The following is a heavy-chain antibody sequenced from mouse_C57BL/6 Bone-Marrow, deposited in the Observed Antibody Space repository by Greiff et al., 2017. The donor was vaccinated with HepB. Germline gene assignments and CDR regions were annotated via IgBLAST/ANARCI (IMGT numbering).Heavy chain of an antibody. D-gene: IGHD1-1*01. CDR2: MSYDGSN. J-gene: IGHJ2*01. CDR1: GYSITSGYY. Sequence: EVKLEESGPGLVKPSQSLSLTCSVTGYSITSGYYWNWIRQFPGNKLEWMGYMSYDGSNNYNPSLKNRISITRDTSKNQFFLKLNSVTTEDPATYYCARENYGSPFDYWGQGTTLTVSS. CDR3: ARENYGSPFDY. V-gene: IGHV3-6*01.